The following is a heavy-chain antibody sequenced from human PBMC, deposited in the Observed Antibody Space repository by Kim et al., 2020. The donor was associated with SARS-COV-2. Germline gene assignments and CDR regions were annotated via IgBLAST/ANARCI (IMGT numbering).Heavy chain of an antibody. CDR2: IYYSGST. J-gene: IGHJ4*02. D-gene: IGHD3-3*01. V-gene: IGHV4-30-4*01. CDR1: GGSISSGDYY. Sequence: SETLSLTCTVSGGSISSGDYYWSWIRQPPGKGLEWIGYIYYSGSTYYNPSLKSRVTISVDTSKNQFSLKLSSVTAADTAVYYCARANDLIDFDYWGQGTLVTVSS. CDR3: ARANDLIDFDY.